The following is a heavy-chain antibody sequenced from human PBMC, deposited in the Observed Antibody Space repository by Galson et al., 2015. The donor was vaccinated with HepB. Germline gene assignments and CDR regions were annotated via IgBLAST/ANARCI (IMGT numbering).Heavy chain of an antibody. Sequence: SLRLSCAASGFTFDDYAMHWVRQAPGKGLEWVSGISWNSGSIGYADSVKGRFTISRDNAKNSLYLQMNSLRAEDTALYYCAKSEGSSHGMDVWGQGTTVTVSS. CDR3: AKSEGSSHGMDV. J-gene: IGHJ6*02. CDR1: GFTFDDYA. V-gene: IGHV3-9*01. CDR2: ISWNSGSI. D-gene: IGHD6-6*01.